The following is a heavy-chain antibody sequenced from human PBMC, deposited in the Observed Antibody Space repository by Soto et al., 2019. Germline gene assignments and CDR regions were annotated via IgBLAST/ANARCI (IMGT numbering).Heavy chain of an antibody. CDR3: AAGSLRYLDWEGTDAFDI. D-gene: IGHD3-9*01. CDR2: ISGSGGST. J-gene: IGHJ3*02. Sequence: PRGSLRPSCAASGFTFSSYAMSWVRQAPGKGLEWVSAISGSGGSTYYADSVKGRFTISRDNSKNTLYLQMNSLRAEDTAVYYCAAGSLRYLDWEGTDAFDIWGQGTMVTVSS. V-gene: IGHV3-23*01. CDR1: GFTFSSYA.